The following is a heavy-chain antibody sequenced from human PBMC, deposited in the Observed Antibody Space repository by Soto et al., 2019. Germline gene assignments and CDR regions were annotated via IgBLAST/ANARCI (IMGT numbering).Heavy chain of an antibody. CDR3: ARGDCVGGTCYSLAGSFYYYMDV. D-gene: IGHD2-15*01. V-gene: IGHV3-74*02. J-gene: IGHJ6*03. CDR2: INSDGSVS. CDR1: GFTFSNYW. Sequence: EVQLVESGGSLVQPGGSVRLSCAASGFTFSNYWMYWVRQAPGKGLEWVSRINSDGSVSSYADSVKGRLTISRDNVKNTLYLQMDSLRAEDTAVYYCARGDCVGGTCYSLAGSFYYYMDVWGKGTTVTVFS.